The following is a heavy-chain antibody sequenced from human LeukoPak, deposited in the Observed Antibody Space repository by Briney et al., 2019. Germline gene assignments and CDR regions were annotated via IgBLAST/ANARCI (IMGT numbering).Heavy chain of an antibody. J-gene: IGHJ4*02. CDR1: GFTFSTYS. CDR2: ISSSSSFI. CDR3: ARDMTMVRGIIDY. Sequence: GGSLRLSCAASGFTFSTYSMNWVRQAPGKGLEGVSSISSSSSFIYYADSVKGRFTISRDNAKNSVYLQVNSLRAEDTAVYYCARDMTMVRGIIDYWGQGTLVTVSS. V-gene: IGHV3-21*06. D-gene: IGHD3-10*01.